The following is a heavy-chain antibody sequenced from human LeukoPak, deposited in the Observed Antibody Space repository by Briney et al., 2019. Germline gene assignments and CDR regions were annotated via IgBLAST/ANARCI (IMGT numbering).Heavy chain of an antibody. J-gene: IGHJ6*03. CDR2: IRYDGSNK. Sequence: GGSLRLSCAASGFTFSSYGMHWVRQAPGKGLEWVAFIRYDGSNKYYADSVKGRFTISRDNSKNTLYLQMNSLRAEDTAVYYCAKTPRITIFGVVTRLSSYYMDVWGKGTTVTVSS. D-gene: IGHD3-3*01. CDR3: AKTPRITIFGVVTRLSSYYMDV. V-gene: IGHV3-30*02. CDR1: GFTFSSYG.